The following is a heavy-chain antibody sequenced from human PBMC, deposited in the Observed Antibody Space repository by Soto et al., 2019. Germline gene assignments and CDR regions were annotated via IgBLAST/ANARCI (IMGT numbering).Heavy chain of an antibody. CDR3: ARSLGSSYRGYYYYGLDV. D-gene: IGHD5-18*01. CDR1: GYTLTTYW. J-gene: IGHJ6*02. Sequence: GESLKISCKGSGYTLTTYWIGWVRQMLGRGLEWMGIIYPGDSDTRYSPSFQGQVTISADKSISTAYLQWSSLKASDTAMYYCARSLGSSYRGYYYYGLDVWGQGTTVTVSS. V-gene: IGHV5-51*01. CDR2: IYPGDSDT.